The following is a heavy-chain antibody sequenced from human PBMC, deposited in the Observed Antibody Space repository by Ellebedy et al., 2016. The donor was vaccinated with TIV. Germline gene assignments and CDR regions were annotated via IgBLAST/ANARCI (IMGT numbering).Heavy chain of an antibody. CDR2: INPSGAGT. CDR1: GYTFTTYY. J-gene: IGHJ4*02. D-gene: IGHD5-18*01. CDR3: ARSGGGGYSLTFDY. Sequence: AASVKVSCKTSGYTFTTYYIHWVRQAPGQGLEWMGIINPSGAGTSSQQKFQGRITMTRDTSTSTVYMELNSLRSEDTALYFCARSGGGGYSLTFDYWGQGTLVTVSS. V-gene: IGHV1-46*01.